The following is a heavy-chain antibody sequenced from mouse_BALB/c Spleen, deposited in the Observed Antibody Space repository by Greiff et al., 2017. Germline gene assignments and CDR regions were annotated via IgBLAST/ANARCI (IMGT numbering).Heavy chain of an antibody. Sequence: EVKLMESGGGLVKPGGSLKLSCAASGFTFSSFGMHWVRQAPENGLEWVAYISSGSSTIYYADKVKGRFTISRDNPKNTLFLQMTSLRSEDTAMYYCARPYYRSLYAMDYWGQGTSVTVSS. J-gene: IGHJ4*01. CDR2: ISSGSSTI. CDR1: GFTFSSFG. D-gene: IGHD2-14*01. V-gene: IGHV5-17*02. CDR3: ARPYYRSLYAMDY.